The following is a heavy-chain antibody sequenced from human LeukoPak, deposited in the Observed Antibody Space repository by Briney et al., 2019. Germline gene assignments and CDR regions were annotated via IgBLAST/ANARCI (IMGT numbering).Heavy chain of an antibody. Sequence: ASVKVSCKASGGTFSSYAISWVRQDPGQGLEWMGGIIPIFGTANYAQKFQGRVTITADESTSTAYMELSSLRSEDTAVYYCARGEVVLMVYDYYGMDVWGQGTTVTVSS. CDR1: GGTFSSYA. V-gene: IGHV1-69*13. CDR3: ARGEVVLMVYDYYGMDV. CDR2: IIPIFGTA. D-gene: IGHD2-8*01. J-gene: IGHJ6*02.